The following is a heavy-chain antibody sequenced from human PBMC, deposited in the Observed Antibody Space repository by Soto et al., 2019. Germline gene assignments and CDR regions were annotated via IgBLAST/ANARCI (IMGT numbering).Heavy chain of an antibody. D-gene: IGHD2-2*01. CDR2: ISYDGSNK. Sequence: GGSLRLSXAASGFTFSSCAMNWVRQAPGKGLEWVAVISYDGSNKYYADSVKGRFTISRDNSKNTLYLQMNSLRAEDTAVYYCARGPSSLTRFDYWGQGTLVTVSS. V-gene: IGHV3-30-3*01. CDR3: ARGPSSLTRFDY. CDR1: GFTFSSCA. J-gene: IGHJ4*02.